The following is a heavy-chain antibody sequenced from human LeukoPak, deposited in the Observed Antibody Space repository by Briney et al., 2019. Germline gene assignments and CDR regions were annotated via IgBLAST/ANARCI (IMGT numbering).Heavy chain of an antibody. J-gene: IGHJ5*02. Sequence: SQTLSLTCTVSGGSISSGDYYWSWIRQPPGKGLEWIGYIYYSGSTYYHPPLKSRVTISVDTSKNQFSLKLSSVTAADTAVYYCARDLGYCSGGSCYSGPNWFDPWGQGTLVTVSS. CDR2: IYYSGST. D-gene: IGHD2-15*01. CDR3: ARDLGYCSGGSCYSGPNWFDP. V-gene: IGHV4-30-4*01. CDR1: GGSISSGDYY.